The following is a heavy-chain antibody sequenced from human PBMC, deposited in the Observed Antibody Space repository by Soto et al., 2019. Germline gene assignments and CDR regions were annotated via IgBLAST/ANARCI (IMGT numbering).Heavy chain of an antibody. J-gene: IGHJ4*02. CDR2: ISVYHGNT. Sequence: ASVKVSCKTSGYNFLNYGMSWVRQAPGQGPEWMGWISVYHGNTIYAQNFQGRVTMATDTSTSTAYMELTSLRSDDAGVYYCARDHGGATMALLYWGQGTLVTVSS. V-gene: IGHV1-18*04. D-gene: IGHD3-10*01. CDR3: ARDHGGATMALLY. CDR1: GYNFLNYG.